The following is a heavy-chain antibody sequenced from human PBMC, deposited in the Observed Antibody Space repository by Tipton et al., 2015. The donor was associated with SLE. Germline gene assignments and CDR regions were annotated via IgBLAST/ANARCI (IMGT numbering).Heavy chain of an antibody. J-gene: IGHJ6*02. CDR3: AAGYFTSTTCYEYFGIDV. D-gene: IGHD2-2*01. CDR2: ISYGGSNT. CDR1: GFTFSSYA. V-gene: IGHV3-30*04. Sequence: SLRLSCAASGFTFSSYAMHWVRQAPGKGLEWVAFISYGGSNTYYADSVKGRFTISRDNSKDTLSLQMHSLRAEDTAVYYCAAGYFTSTTCYEYFGIDVWGHGTTVTVSS.